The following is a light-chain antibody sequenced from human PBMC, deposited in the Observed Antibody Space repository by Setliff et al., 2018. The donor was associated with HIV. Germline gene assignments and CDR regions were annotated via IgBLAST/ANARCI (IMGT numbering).Light chain of an antibody. CDR2: EVN. J-gene: IGLJ2*01. CDR3: TSYTTSSTLG. Sequence: QSALTQPASVSGSPGQSITISCTGTRGDVGGYNYVSWYQQHPGKAPKLMISEVNKRPSGVSNRFSGSKTGNTASLTISGLQAEDEADYYCTSYTTSSTLGFGGGTKGTVL. V-gene: IGLV2-14*01. CDR1: RGDVGGYNY.